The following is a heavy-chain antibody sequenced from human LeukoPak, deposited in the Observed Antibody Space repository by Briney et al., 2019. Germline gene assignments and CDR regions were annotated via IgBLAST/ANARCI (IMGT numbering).Heavy chain of an antibody. D-gene: IGHD2-21*02. V-gene: IGHV3-48*03. CDR2: ISSSGSTI. CDR1: GFTISSYE. J-gene: IGHJ4*02. Sequence: GGSLRLSCAASGFTISSYEMNWVRQAPGKGLEWVSYISSSGSTIYYADSVKGRFTISRDNAKNSLYLQMNNLRVDDTAIYYCAKDHANTPVVTNWGQGILVSVSS. CDR3: AKDHANTPVVTN.